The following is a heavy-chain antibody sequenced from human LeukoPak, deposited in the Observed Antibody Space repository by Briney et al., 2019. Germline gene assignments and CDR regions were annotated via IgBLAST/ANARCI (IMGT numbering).Heavy chain of an antibody. CDR2: ISYDGNIK. D-gene: IGHD3-22*01. V-gene: IGHV3-30*04. CDR1: GFTLSSHA. CDR3: ARDPYYYDSSGYQGYYYNYMDV. Sequence: GGSLRLSCAASGFTLSSHAIHWVRQAPGKGLEWVALISYDGNIKYYADSVKGRFTISRDNSKNTLSLQMNSLRAEDTAVYYCARDPYYYDSSGYQGYYYNYMDVWGKGTTVTISS. J-gene: IGHJ6*03.